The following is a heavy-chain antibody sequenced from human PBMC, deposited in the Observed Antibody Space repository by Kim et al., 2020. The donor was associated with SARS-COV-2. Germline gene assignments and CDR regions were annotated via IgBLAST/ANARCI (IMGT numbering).Heavy chain of an antibody. D-gene: IGHD3-22*01. V-gene: IGHV4-34*01. CDR1: GGSFSGYY. CDR2: INHSGST. Sequence: SETLSLTCAVYGGSFSGYYWSWIRQPPGKGLEWIGEINHSGSTNYNPSLKSRVTISVDTSKNQFSLKLSSVTAADTAVYYCARGPGSLTDSSGYYHNWFDPWGQGTLFTVSS. CDR3: ARGPGSLTDSSGYYHNWFDP. J-gene: IGHJ5*02.